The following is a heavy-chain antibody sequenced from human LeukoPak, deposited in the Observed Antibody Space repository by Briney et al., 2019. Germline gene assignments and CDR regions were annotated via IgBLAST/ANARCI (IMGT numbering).Heavy chain of an antibody. Sequence: SETLSLTCVVSGGSISNGNWWSWVRQPPGKGLEWIADIYDSGATAHNSSLQSRVTISLDKSKNQFSLKLTSVTAADTAMYYCASGNRGSLSRYYHYSMDVWGKGTTVTVSS. CDR1: GGSISNGNW. CDR3: ASGNRGSLSRYYHYSMDV. D-gene: IGHD1-26*01. CDR2: IYDSGAT. V-gene: IGHV4/OR15-8*01. J-gene: IGHJ6*03.